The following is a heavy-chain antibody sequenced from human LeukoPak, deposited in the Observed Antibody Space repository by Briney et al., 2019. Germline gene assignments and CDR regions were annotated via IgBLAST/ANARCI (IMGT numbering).Heavy chain of an antibody. CDR3: ARITNYGAFDY. V-gene: IGHV3-21*01. D-gene: IGHD4-17*01. CDR2: ISSSSYI. CDR1: GFAFSTYA. J-gene: IGHJ4*02. Sequence: GGSLRLSCTASGFAFSTYAMSWVRQAPGKGLEWVSSISSSSYIYYADSVKGRFTISRDNAKNSLYLQMNSLRAEDTAVYYCARITNYGAFDYWGQGTLVTVSS.